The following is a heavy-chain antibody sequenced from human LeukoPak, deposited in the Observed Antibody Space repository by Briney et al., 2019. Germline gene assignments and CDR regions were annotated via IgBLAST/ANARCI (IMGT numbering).Heavy chain of an antibody. CDR2: TSAYNGNT. CDR3: ARGGDMRVVGAFDI. CDR1: GYTFTSYG. Sequence: ASVKVSCKASGYTFTSYGINWVRQAPGQGLEWMGWTSAYNGNTNYAQKLQGRVTMTRDTPTSTVYMELRSLRSDDTALYYCARGGDMRVVGAFDIWGQGTMVTVSS. V-gene: IGHV1-18*01. J-gene: IGHJ3*02. D-gene: IGHD3-22*01.